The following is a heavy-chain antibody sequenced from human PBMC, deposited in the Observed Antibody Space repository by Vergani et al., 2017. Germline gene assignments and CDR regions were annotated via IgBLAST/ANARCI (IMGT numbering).Heavy chain of an antibody. CDR1: GFRFDQFG. V-gene: IGHV3-20*01. J-gene: IGHJ6*03. CDR3: ARGGLYSVYYFMNV. Sequence: EVELVDSGGKVVRPGGSLRLSCVASGFRFDQFGMMWVRQSPGKGPEWVAGISFNGLTVGYSESVEGRFTISRYNSKKSLFLQMSNVRAEDTASYHCARGGLYSVYYFMNVWGNGATVKVSS. D-gene: IGHD3-10*01. CDR2: ISFNGLTV.